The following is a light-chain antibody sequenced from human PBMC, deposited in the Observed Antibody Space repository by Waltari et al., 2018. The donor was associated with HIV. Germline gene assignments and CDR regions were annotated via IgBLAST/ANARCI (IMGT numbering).Light chain of an antibody. J-gene: IGLJ3*02. CDR2: YKADTDK. Sequence: QAVLTQPSSLPASPGASASLTCTLRSGINVGTYRIYWYQQTPGSPPQYLLRYKADTDKHQGSGVPSRFAGSKVASANAGILLFSELQSEDEADYYCMIWHSSAWVFGGGTNLTVL. CDR1: SGINVGTYR. CDR3: MIWHSSAWV. V-gene: IGLV5-45*03.